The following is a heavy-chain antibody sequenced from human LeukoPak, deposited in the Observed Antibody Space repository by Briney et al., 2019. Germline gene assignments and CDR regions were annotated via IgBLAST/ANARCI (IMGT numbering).Heavy chain of an antibody. V-gene: IGHV4-38-2*02. CDR2: IYHGGSS. CDR3: ARNGSSCSSTNGYGTPFDN. Sequence: PSETLSLTCTVSGYSVTSGSYWGWIRQPPGRGLEWIGSIYHGGSSYYNPSLKSRVTISVDKSKNQFSLKLGSVTAADTAVYYCARNGSSCSSTNGYGTPFDNWGQGALVTVSS. CDR1: GYSVTSGSY. D-gene: IGHD2-2*01. J-gene: IGHJ4*02.